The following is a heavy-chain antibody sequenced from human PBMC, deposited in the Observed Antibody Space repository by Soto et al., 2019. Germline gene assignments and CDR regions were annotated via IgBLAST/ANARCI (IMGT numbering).Heavy chain of an antibody. D-gene: IGHD3-16*02. Sequence: QVQLVQSGAEVKKPGSSVKVSCKASGGTFSSYAISWVRQAPGQGLEWMGGIIPIFGTANYAQKFQGRVTITADESTSTAYMELSSLRSEDTAVYYCARGDYDYVWGSYRSGMGYYYGMDVWGQGTTVTVSS. CDR3: ARGDYDYVWGSYRSGMGYYYGMDV. CDR1: GGTFSSYA. J-gene: IGHJ6*02. V-gene: IGHV1-69*12. CDR2: IIPIFGTA.